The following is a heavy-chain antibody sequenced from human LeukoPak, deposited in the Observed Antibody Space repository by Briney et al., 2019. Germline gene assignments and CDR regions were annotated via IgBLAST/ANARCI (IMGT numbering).Heavy chain of an antibody. CDR3: ARAPIAVAGNSDY. V-gene: IGHV3-21*01. CDR2: ISSSSSYI. D-gene: IGHD6-19*01. CDR1: GFTLSSDS. J-gene: IGHJ4*02. Sequence: RGSLRLSCAASGFTLSSDSMNWGRQALGKGVEWGSSISSSSSYIYYADSVKGRFTISRDNAKNSLYLQMNSLRGEDTAVYYCARAPIAVAGNSDYWGQGTLVTVSS.